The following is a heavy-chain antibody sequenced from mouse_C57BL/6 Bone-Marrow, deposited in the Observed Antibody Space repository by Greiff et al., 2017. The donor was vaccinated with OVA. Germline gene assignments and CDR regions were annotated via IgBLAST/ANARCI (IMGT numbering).Heavy chain of an antibody. CDR2: IYPRSGNT. D-gene: IGHD1-1*01. J-gene: IGHJ4*01. Sequence: VKLMESGAELARPGASVKLSCKASGYTFTSYGISWVKQRTGQGLEWIGEIYPRSGNTYYNEKFKGKATLTADKSSSTAYMELRSLTSEDSAVYFCARWGDHYGSSPYYAMDYWGQGTSVTVSS. CDR1: GYTFTSYG. CDR3: ARWGDHYGSSPYYAMDY. V-gene: IGHV1-81*01.